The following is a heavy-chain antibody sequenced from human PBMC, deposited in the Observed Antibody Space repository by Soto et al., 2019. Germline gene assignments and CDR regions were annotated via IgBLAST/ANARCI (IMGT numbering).Heavy chain of an antibody. D-gene: IGHD4-17*01. V-gene: IGHV4-4*02. Sequence: SKTLSLTCAVSGDSISSSFWWSWVRQPPGKGLEWIGEIYHTESTVYNPSLKSRVTISVDKSKNQFSLNLDSVTAADTAVYYCARYDFGTFDYWGRGILVTVSS. J-gene: IGHJ4*02. CDR2: IYHTEST. CDR3: ARYDFGTFDY. CDR1: GDSISSSFW.